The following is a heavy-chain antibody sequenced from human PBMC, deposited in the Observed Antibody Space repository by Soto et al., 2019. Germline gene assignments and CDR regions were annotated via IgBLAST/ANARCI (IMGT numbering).Heavy chain of an antibody. D-gene: IGHD6-6*01. V-gene: IGHV4-30-2*01. Sequence: PSETLSLTCDVSGDSISSSGSPWNWIRQPPGKALEWIGFTYHSGSTYYNPSLESRVTISVDRSKNQFSLKLSSVTAADTAVYYCARVLGYSSSSGLLNYFDYWGQGTLVTVSS. J-gene: IGHJ4*02. CDR3: ARVLGYSSSSGLLNYFDY. CDR1: GDSISSSGSP. CDR2: TYHSGST.